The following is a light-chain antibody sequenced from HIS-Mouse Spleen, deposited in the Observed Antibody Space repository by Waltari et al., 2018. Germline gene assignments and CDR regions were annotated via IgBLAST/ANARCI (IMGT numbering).Light chain of an antibody. J-gene: IGLJ2*01. CDR3: AAWDDSLSGVV. Sequence: QSVLTQPPSASGTPGQRVTISCSGSSSNIGSNYVYWYQQLPGTAPKLLIYRNNLRPSGVPDRFSGSKSGTSASLAIRGLRSEDEADYYCAAWDDSLSGVVFGGGTKLTVL. V-gene: IGLV1-47*01. CDR2: RNN. CDR1: SSNIGSNY.